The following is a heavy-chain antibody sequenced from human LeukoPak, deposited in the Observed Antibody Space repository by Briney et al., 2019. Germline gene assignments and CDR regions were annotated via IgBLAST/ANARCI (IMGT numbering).Heavy chain of an antibody. V-gene: IGHV1-69*05. Sequence: SVKVSCKASGGTFSSYAISWVRQAPGQGLEWMGGIIPIFGTANYAQKFQGRVTITTDESTSTAYMELSSLRSEDTAVYYCARDRYYYDSSGYYILGFDIWGQGTMVTVSS. D-gene: IGHD3-22*01. CDR2: IIPIFGTA. J-gene: IGHJ3*02. CDR1: GGTFSSYA. CDR3: ARDRYYYDSSGYYILGFDI.